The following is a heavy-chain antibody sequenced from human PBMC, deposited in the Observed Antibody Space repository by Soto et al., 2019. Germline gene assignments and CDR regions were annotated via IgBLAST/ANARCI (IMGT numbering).Heavy chain of an antibody. V-gene: IGHV4-4*02. CDR2: IYHSGST. J-gene: IGHJ6*02. Sequence: SETLSLTCAVSGCSISSSNWWSWVRQPPGKGLEWIGEIYHSGSTNYNPSLKSRVTISVDKSKNQFSLKLSSVTAADTAVYYCARGDYDILTGYGNYYYGMDVWGQGTTVTVSS. CDR3: ARGDYDILTGYGNYYYGMDV. D-gene: IGHD3-9*01. CDR1: GCSISSSNW.